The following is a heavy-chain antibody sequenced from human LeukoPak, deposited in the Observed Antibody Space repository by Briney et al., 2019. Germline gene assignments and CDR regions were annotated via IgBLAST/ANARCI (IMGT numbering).Heavy chain of an antibody. Sequence: PGGSLRLSCAASGFIFSDYYMSWIRQAPGKGLEWLSYMSIDGSSRYYADSVKGRFTISRDNAKNSLYLQMNSLRVEDTAVYYCARGAMKTNYYHDYLDYWGQGTLVTVSS. J-gene: IGHJ4*02. V-gene: IGHV3-11*04. CDR3: ARGAMKTNYYHDYLDY. CDR1: GFIFSDYY. CDR2: MSIDGSSR. D-gene: IGHD1-26*01.